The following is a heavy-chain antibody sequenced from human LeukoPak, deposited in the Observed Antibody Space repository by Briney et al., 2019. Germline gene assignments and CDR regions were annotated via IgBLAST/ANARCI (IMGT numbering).Heavy chain of an antibody. J-gene: IGHJ4*02. CDR2: IKSKTDGGTT. CDR3: TSQYFDY. CDR1: EFTFSNAW. V-gene: IGHV3-15*01. Sequence: PGGSLRLSCAASEFTFSNAWMNWARQGQGKGLEWVGRIKSKTDGGTTDYGAPVEGRFAISRDDSKNTVYLQMNSLKTDDTAAYYCTSQYFDYWGQGTLVAVSS.